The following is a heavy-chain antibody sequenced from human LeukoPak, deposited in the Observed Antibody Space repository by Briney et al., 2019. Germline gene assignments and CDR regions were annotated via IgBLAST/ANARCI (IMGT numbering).Heavy chain of an antibody. CDR2: IIPIFGTA. Sequence: ASVKVSCKASGGTFSSYAIGWVRQAPGQGLEWMGGIIPIFGTANYAQKFQGRVTITADESTSTAYMELSSLRSEDTAVYYCARSDCSSTSCYTSYYYGMDVWGQGTTVTVSS. J-gene: IGHJ6*02. CDR3: ARSDCSSTSCYTSYYYGMDV. V-gene: IGHV1-69*13. D-gene: IGHD2-2*02. CDR1: GGTFSSYA.